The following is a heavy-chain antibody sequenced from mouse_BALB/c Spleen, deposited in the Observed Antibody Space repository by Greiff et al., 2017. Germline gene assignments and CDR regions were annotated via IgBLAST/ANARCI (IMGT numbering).Heavy chain of an antibody. CDR1: GFSLTSYG. Sequence: VKLMESGPGLVAPSQSLSITCTVSGFSLTSYGVHWVRQPPGKGLEWLGVIWAGGSTNYNSALMSRLSISKDNSKSQVFLKMNSLQTDDTAMYYCARGGTVVPDWYFDVWGAGTTVTVSS. CDR2: IWAGGST. D-gene: IGHD1-1*01. CDR3: ARGGTVVPDWYFDV. V-gene: IGHV2-9*02. J-gene: IGHJ1*01.